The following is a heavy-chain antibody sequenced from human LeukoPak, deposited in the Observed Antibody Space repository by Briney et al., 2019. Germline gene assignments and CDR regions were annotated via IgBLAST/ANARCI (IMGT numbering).Heavy chain of an antibody. Sequence: SETLSLTCTVSGGSISRYYWSWIRQPPGKGLEWIGYIYYSRSTNYNPSLKSRVTISVDTSKNQFSLKLSSVTAADTAVYYCARLGPNYFDYWGQGTLVTVSS. CDR2: IYYSRST. J-gene: IGHJ4*02. CDR3: ARLGPNYFDY. D-gene: IGHD3-10*01. CDR1: GGSISRYY. V-gene: IGHV4-59*01.